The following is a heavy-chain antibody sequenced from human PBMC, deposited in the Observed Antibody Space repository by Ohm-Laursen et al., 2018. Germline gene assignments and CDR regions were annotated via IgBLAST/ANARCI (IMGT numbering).Heavy chain of an antibody. D-gene: IGHD1-26*01. J-gene: IGHJ6*02. CDR2: IGTAGDT. CDR1: GFTFSSYD. V-gene: IGHV3-13*01. Sequence: SLRLSCAATGFTFSSYDMHWVRQATGKGLEWVSAIGTAGDTYYPGSVKGRFTISRENAKNSLYLQMNSLRAGDTAVYYCARGNSVAATSGMDVWCQGTTVTVSS. CDR3: ARGNSVAATSGMDV.